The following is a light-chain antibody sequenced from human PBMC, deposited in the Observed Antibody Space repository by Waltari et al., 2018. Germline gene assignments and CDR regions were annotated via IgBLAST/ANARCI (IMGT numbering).Light chain of an antibody. Sequence: QSALTQPASVSGSPGQSITISCPGTRSDVGGYNYVSWYQHHPGKAPKLRIYDVSNRPSGVSNRFSGSKSGNTASLTISGLQAEDEADYYCSSYTSSSSVVFGGGTKLTVL. V-gene: IGLV2-14*03. CDR2: DVS. CDR1: RSDVGGYNY. CDR3: SSYTSSSSVV. J-gene: IGLJ2*01.